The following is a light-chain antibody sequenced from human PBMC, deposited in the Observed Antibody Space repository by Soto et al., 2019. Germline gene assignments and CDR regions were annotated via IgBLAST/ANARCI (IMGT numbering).Light chain of an antibody. Sequence: SELNQPASVSVSPGQSITISCTGTNRVVGAYNYVSWYQHHPGNAPKLLIYDVSTRPSGVSNRFSGSKSGDTASLTISGLQAEDEADYYCSSYTTSTTRVFGTGTKVTVL. V-gene: IGLV2-14*03. J-gene: IGLJ1*01. CDR1: NRVVGAYNY. CDR3: SSYTTSTTRV. CDR2: DVS.